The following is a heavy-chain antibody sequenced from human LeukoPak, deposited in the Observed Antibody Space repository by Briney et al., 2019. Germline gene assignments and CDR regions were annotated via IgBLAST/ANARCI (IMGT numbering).Heavy chain of an antibody. V-gene: IGHV3-7*05. J-gene: IGHJ4*02. CDR1: GFTFSSYW. Sequence: GGSLRLSCAASGFTFSSYWMSWVRQAPGKGLEWVANTKQDGSEKYYVDSVKGRFTISRDNAKNSLYLQMNSLRAEDTAVYYCARPDDSGSYTEFDYWGQGTLVTVSS. D-gene: IGHD3-10*01. CDR3: ARPDDSGSYTEFDY. CDR2: TKQDGSEK.